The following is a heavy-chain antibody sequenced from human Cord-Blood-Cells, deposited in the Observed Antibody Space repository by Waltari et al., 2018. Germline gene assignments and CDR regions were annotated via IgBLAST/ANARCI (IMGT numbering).Heavy chain of an antibody. CDR1: GFTVSSNY. D-gene: IGHD5-18*01. CDR3: ARGTIDTAMGYYYYYYYMDV. J-gene: IGHJ6*03. V-gene: IGHV3-53*01. Sequence: EVQLVESGGGLIQPGGSLRLSCAASGFTVSSNYMSWVREAPGKGLEWVSVIYSGGSTYYADSVKGRFTISRDNSKNTLYLQMNSLRAEDTAVYYCARGTIDTAMGYYYYYYYMDVWGKGTTVTVSS. CDR2: IYSGGST.